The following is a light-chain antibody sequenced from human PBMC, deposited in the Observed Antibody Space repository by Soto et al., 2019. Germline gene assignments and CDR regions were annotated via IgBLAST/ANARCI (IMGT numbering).Light chain of an antibody. Sequence: QSVRTQPTSASGSPGERVTMSRFGNSLTIGTNNVNWYQQLPGTAPKLLIYSNNQRPSGVPDRFSGSKSGTSASLAISGLQSEDEAGYYCAAWDDSLNTYVFGSGTKVTVL. V-gene: IGLV1-44*01. CDR1: SLTIGTNN. J-gene: IGLJ1*01. CDR3: AAWDDSLNTYV. CDR2: SNN.